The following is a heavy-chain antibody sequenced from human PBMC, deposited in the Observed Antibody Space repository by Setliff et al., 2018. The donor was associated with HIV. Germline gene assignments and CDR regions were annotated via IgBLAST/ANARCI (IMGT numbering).Heavy chain of an antibody. J-gene: IGHJ4*02. CDR2: IYYSGST. CDR1: GGSISSHY. V-gene: IGHV4-59*11. Sequence: LSLTCTVSGGSISSHYWTWIRQPPGKGLEWIGYIYYSGSTNYNPSLKSRVTISVDTSKNQFSLKLSSVTAADTAVYYCARSNYYDSSGYLITLFDYWGQGTLVTVSS. CDR3: ARSNYYDSSGYLITLFDY. D-gene: IGHD3-22*01.